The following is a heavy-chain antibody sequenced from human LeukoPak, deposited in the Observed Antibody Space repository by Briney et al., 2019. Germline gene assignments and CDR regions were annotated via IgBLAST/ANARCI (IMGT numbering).Heavy chain of an antibody. V-gene: IGHV3-30*04. CDR3: ARRAPSHDFDD. Sequence: GGSLRLSCAASGFTFSSYAMHWVRQAPGKGLEWVAVISYDGSNKYYADSVKGRFTISRDNSKNMLYLQMNSLRAEDTAVYYCARRAPSHDFDDWGQGTRVTVSS. J-gene: IGHJ4*02. CDR1: GFTFSSYA. CDR2: ISYDGSNK.